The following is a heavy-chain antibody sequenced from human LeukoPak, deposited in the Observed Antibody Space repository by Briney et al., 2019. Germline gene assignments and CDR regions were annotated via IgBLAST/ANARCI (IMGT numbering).Heavy chain of an antibody. Sequence: PSETLSLTCTVAGASVSSGGYFWNWIRQSPGKGLEWIGYIEYIGSTNYDPSFKSRVTISDDTSKNQISLRLTSVNFADTAIYFCARAAGGSRFNYFDYWGQGTLVTVAS. CDR2: IEYIGST. J-gene: IGHJ4*02. D-gene: IGHD6-13*01. CDR1: GASVSSGGYF. CDR3: ARAAGGSRFNYFDY. V-gene: IGHV4-61*08.